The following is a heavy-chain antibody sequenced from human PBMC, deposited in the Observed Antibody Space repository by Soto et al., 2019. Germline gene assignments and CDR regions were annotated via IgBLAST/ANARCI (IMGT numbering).Heavy chain of an antibody. CDR3: ARGLGYYDFWSAKGYYYYGMDV. CDR2: INHSGST. CDR1: GGSFSGYY. V-gene: IGHV4-34*01. J-gene: IGHJ6*02. Sequence: KPSETLSLTCAVYGGSFSGYYWSWIRQPPGKGLEWIGEINHSGSTNYNPSLKSRVTISVDTSKNQFSLKLSSVTAADTAVYYCARGLGYYDFWSAKGYYYYGMDVWGQGTTVTVSS. D-gene: IGHD3-3*01.